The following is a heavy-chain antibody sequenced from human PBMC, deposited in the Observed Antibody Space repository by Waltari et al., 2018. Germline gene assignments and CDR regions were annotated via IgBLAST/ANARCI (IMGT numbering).Heavy chain of an antibody. J-gene: IGHJ4*02. D-gene: IGHD4-17*01. CDR3: ARVTTVRLFDY. CDR1: GGSFIDYY. CDR2: SKHNGDT. Sequence: QVQLQQWGAGLVKPSEPLSLTCAVSGGSFIDYYWSWNRQSPGKGLEWIGESKHNGDTNYNPSLKSRVTFSVDTSKSQISLRLNSVTAADTALYFCARVTTVRLFDYWGQGTQVTVSS. V-gene: IGHV4-34*01.